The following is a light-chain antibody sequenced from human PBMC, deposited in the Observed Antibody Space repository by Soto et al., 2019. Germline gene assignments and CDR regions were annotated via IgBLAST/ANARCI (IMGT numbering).Light chain of an antibody. J-gene: IGKJ5*01. CDR3: QQYNNWPFS. CDR1: QSVSSN. V-gene: IGKV3-15*01. Sequence: EIVITQSPATRSVSPGERATLSCRASQSVSSNLAWYQQKRGQPPRLLIYDISTRATGVPARFSGSGSGTEFTLTISGLQSEDFALYFCQQYNNWPFSFGQGTRLEI. CDR2: DIS.